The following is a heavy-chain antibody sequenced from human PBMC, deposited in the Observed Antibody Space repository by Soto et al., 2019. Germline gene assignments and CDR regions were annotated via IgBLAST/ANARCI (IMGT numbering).Heavy chain of an antibody. CDR3: ARLIGKQKPYYYYYYMDV. D-gene: IGHD3-16*02. CDR2: IYYSGST. V-gene: IGHV4-39*01. Sequence: PSETLSLTCTVSGGSISSSSYYWGWIRQPPGKGLEWIGSIYYSGSTNYNPSLKSRVTISVDTSKNQFSLKLSSVTAADTAVYYCARLIGKQKPYYYYYYMDVWGKGTTVTVSS. J-gene: IGHJ6*03. CDR1: GGSISSSSYY.